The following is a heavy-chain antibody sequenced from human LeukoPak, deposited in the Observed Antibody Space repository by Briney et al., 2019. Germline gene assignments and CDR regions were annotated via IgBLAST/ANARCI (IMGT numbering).Heavy chain of an antibody. CDR2: INPISGHT. J-gene: IGHJ4*02. D-gene: IGHD2-2*01. Sequence: INPISGHTDYAKKLKGRVSMTRDKSMNTAYMEMRRLRAEDTAVYYCVRSCTTTICFGCSSVWGQGTLVTVSS. CDR3: VRSCTTTICFGCSSV. V-gene: IGHV1-8*01.